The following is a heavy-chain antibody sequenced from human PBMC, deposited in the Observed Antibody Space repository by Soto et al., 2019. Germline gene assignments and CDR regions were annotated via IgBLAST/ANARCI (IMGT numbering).Heavy chain of an antibody. CDR3: AKTTYDSSGYYEAFDY. CDR1: GFTFSSYA. CDR2: ISGSGGST. Sequence: GGSLRLSCAASGFTFSSYAMSWVRQAPGKGLEWVSAISGSGGSTYYADSVKGRFTISRDNSKNTLYLQMNSLRAEDTAVYYCAKTTYDSSGYYEAFDYWGQGTLVTVSS. D-gene: IGHD3-22*01. V-gene: IGHV3-23*01. J-gene: IGHJ4*02.